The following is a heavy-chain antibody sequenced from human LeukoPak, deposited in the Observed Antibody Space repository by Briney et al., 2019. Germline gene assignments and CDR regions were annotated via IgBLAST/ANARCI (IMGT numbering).Heavy chain of an antibody. CDR3: AGGQMFTSGGFDN. V-gene: IGHV3-53*01. Sequence: PGGSLRLSCAASGFSPSEKYLSRVRQAPGKGREWVSVFYTGGDKYYAAFVKGRFTISRDNSNNMVFLQMNSLTVEDTALYYCAGGQMFTSGGFDNWGQGTLVTVSS. CDR2: FYTGGDK. J-gene: IGHJ4*02. D-gene: IGHD6-19*01. CDR1: GFSPSEKY.